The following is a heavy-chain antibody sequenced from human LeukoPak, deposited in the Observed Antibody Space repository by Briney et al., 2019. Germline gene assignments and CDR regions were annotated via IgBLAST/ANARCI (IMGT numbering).Heavy chain of an antibody. CDR3: AREGSTADSSFDI. CDR1: TYTFTGYY. V-gene: IGHV1-2*02. CDR2: INPNSGGT. D-gene: IGHD3-22*01. Sequence: ASVKVSCKASTYTFTGYYMHWVRQAPGQGLEWMGWINPNSGGTNYAQKFQGRVTMTRDTSISTAYMELSRLRSDDTAVYYCAREGSTADSSFDIWGQGTMVTVSS. J-gene: IGHJ3*02.